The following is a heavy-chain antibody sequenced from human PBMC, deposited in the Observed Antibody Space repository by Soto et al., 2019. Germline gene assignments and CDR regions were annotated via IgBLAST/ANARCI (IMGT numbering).Heavy chain of an antibody. V-gene: IGHV5-51*01. D-gene: IGHD6-13*01. J-gene: IGHJ6*02. Sequence: GESLKISCKGSGYSFTSYWIGWVRQMPGKGLEWMGIIYPGDSDTRYSPSFQGQVTISADKSISTAYLQWSSLKASDTAMYYCARTLAAGKYSYGRGVGSQWTTVIGSS. CDR2: IYPGDSDT. CDR3: ARTLAAGKYSYGRGV. CDR1: GYSFTSYW.